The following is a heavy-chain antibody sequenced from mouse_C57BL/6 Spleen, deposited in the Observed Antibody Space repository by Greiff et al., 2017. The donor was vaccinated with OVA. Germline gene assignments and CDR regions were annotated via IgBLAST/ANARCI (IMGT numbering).Heavy chain of an antibody. CDR2: ISSGGSYT. V-gene: IGHV5-6*01. J-gene: IGHJ3*01. CDR1: GFTFSSYG. CDR3: ARDDGYYVWFAY. Sequence: VESGGDLVKPGGSLKLSCAASGFTFSSYGMSWVRQTPDKRLEWVATISSGGSYTYYPDSVKGRFTISRDNAKNTLYLQMSSLKSEDTAMYYCARDDGYYVWFAYWGQGTLVTVSA. D-gene: IGHD2-3*01.